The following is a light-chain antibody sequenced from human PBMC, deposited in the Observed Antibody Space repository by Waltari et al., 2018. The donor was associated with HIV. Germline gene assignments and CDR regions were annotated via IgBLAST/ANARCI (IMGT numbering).Light chain of an antibody. Sequence: QSALPQPASVSGSPGQSITISCTRHSNYTGYNLISLYQNNPSKVPQHLISKVHQQPGKVPKLLICEVNKRPSGVSNRFSGSKSGNTASLTISGLQGEDEADYYCCSYSITSTSVLFGGGTKVTVV. J-gene: IGLJ2*01. CDR2: EVN. CDR3: CSYSITSTSVL. CDR1: SNYTGYNL. V-gene: IGLV2-23*02.